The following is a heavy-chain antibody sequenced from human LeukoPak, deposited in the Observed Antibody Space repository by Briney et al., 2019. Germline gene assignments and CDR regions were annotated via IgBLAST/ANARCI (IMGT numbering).Heavy chain of an antibody. CDR1: GGSISSSSYY. Sequence: SETLSLTCTVSGGSISSSSYYWGWIRQPPGKGLEWIGSIYYSGSTYYNPSLKSRVTISVDTSKNQFSLKLSSVTAADTAVYYCARWFGDPSADYYYYMDVWGKGTTVTISS. J-gene: IGHJ6*03. D-gene: IGHD3-10*01. CDR3: ARWFGDPSADYYYYMDV. V-gene: IGHV4-39*01. CDR2: IYYSGST.